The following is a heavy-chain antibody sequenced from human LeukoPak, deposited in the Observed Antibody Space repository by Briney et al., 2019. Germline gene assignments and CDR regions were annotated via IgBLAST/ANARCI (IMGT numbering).Heavy chain of an antibody. Sequence: GGSLRLSCAASGFTFSSYGMSWVRQAPGKGLEWVANIKQDGSEKYYVDSVKGRFTISRDNAKNSLYLQMNSLRAEDTAVYYCARDGFDYWGQGTLVTVSS. J-gene: IGHJ4*02. V-gene: IGHV3-7*01. CDR1: GFTFSSYG. CDR2: IKQDGSEK. CDR3: ARDGFDY.